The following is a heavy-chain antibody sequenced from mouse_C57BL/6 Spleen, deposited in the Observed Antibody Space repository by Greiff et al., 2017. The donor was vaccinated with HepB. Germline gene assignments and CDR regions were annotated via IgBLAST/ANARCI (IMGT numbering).Heavy chain of an antibody. J-gene: IGHJ2*01. CDR3: AREVYYGNRGFDY. CDR2: INPSSGYT. CDR1: GYTFTSYT. Sequence: QVQLQQSGSELARPGASVKMSCKASGYTFTSYTMHWVKQRPGQGLEWIGYINPSSGYTKYNQKFKDKATLTADKSSSTAYMQLSSLTSEDSAVYYCAREVYYGNRGFDYWGQGTTLTVSS. D-gene: IGHD2-1*01. V-gene: IGHV1-4*01.